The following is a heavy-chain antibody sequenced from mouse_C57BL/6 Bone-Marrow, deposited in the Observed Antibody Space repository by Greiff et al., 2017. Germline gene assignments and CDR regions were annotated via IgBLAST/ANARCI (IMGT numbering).Heavy chain of an antibody. D-gene: IGHD5-5*01. CDR3: ACECASYDYLYRYFDF. J-gene: IGHJ1*03. V-gene: IGHV1-64*01. Sequence: VQLQQPGGELVKPGASVKLSCKASGYTFTSYWMHWVRQRPGQGLEWIGMIRPNSGSTNYNEKLKSKVTLPVDKSSSTAYMQLSSLTSEDSAVYKCACECASYDYLYRYFDFWGTGTTFTVSS. CDR2: IRPNSGST. CDR1: GYTFTSYW.